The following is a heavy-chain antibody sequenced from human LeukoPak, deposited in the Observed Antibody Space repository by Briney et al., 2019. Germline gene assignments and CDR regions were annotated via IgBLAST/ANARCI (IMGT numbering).Heavy chain of an antibody. V-gene: IGHV4-34*01. CDR2: INHSGST. J-gene: IGHJ4*02. D-gene: IGHD3-16*01. CDR1: GGSFSGYY. CDR3: GGGGNYFDY. Sequence: SETLSLTCAVYGGSFSGYYWSWIRQPPGKGLEWIGEINHSGSTNYNPSLKSRVTMSVDTSKNQFSLRLNSVTAADTAVYFCGGGGNYFDYWGQGTLVTVSP.